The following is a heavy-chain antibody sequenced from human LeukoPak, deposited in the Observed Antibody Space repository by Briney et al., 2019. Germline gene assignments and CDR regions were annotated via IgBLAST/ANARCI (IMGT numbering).Heavy chain of an antibody. CDR3: ARGGYGSYYYMDV. CDR1: GFTFSSYS. V-gene: IGHV3-21*01. D-gene: IGHD5-12*01. CDR2: ISSSSYI. Sequence: GGSLRLSCAASGFTFSSYSMNWVRQAPGKGLEWVSSISSSSYIYYADSVKGRFTISRDNAKNSLYLQMNSLRAEDTAVYYCARGGYGSYYYMDVWGKGTTVTISS. J-gene: IGHJ6*03.